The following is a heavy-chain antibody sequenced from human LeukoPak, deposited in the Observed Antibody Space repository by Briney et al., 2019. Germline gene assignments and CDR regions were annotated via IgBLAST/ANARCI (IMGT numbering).Heavy chain of an antibody. Sequence: SETLSLTCTVSGGSISTYYWSWIRQPPGKGLEWIGYIYYSVSTSYNPSLKSRVTISLDTSDNQFSLKLTSVTAADTAVYYCARSYSSRGYYYYGMDVWGQGTTVTVSS. CDR3: ARSYSSRGYYYYGMDV. J-gene: IGHJ6*02. CDR2: IYYSVST. CDR1: GGSISTYY. D-gene: IGHD6-13*01. V-gene: IGHV4-59*01.